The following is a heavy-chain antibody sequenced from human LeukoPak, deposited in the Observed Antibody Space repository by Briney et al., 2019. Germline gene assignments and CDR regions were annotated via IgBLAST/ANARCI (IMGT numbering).Heavy chain of an antibody. Sequence: PGGSLRLSCAISGFTFAKFAMSWVRQAPGKGLEWVSFISGSGGGTNYADSVKGRFTVFRDNSKNTLYLQMKSLRAEDTAVYYCARDQADSSGYYYDYYFDYWGQGTLVTVSS. CDR1: GFTFAKFA. V-gene: IGHV3-23*01. CDR2: ISGSGGGT. D-gene: IGHD3-22*01. J-gene: IGHJ4*02. CDR3: ARDQADSSGYYYDYYFDY.